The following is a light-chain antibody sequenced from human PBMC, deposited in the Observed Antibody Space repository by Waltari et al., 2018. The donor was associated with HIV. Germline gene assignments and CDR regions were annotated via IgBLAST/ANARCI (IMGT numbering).Light chain of an antibody. J-gene: IGLJ3*02. V-gene: IGLV8-61*01. Sequence: QTVVTQEPSFSVSPGGTVTLTCGLSSGPVSHSYYPRWYQQTPGQAPRTLIYSTNTRSSGVPDRFSGSILGNKAALTITGAQADDESDYYCVLYMGSGIWVFGGGTKLTVL. CDR3: VLYMGSGIWV. CDR1: SGPVSHSYY. CDR2: STN.